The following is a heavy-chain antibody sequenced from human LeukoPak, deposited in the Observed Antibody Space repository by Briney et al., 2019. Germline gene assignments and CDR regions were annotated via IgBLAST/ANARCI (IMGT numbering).Heavy chain of an antibody. D-gene: IGHD3-16*02. CDR2: ISSSGSTI. CDR3: ARAVYVWGSYRYSPLDY. J-gene: IGHJ4*02. Sequence: PGGSLRLSCAASGFTFSSYEMSWIRQAPGKGLEWVSYISSSGSTIYYADSVKGRFTVSRDNAKNSLYLQMNSLRAEDTAVYYCARAVYVWGSYRYSPLDYWGQGTLVTVSS. V-gene: IGHV3-48*03. CDR1: GFTFSSYE.